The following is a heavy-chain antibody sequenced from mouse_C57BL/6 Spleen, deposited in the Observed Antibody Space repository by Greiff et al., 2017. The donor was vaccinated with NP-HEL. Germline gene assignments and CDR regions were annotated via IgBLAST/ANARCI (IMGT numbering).Heavy chain of an antibody. J-gene: IGHJ4*01. CDR2: ISSGGDYI. D-gene: IGHD1-1*02. CDR3: TRGTGGGDAMDY. V-gene: IGHV5-9-1*02. Sequence: EVKLVESGEGLVKPGGSLKLSCAASGFTFSSYAMSWVRQTPEKRLEWVAYISSGGDYIYYADTVKGRFTISRDNARNTLYLQMSSLKSEDTAMYYGTRGTGGGDAMDYWGQGTSVTVSS. CDR1: GFTFSSYA.